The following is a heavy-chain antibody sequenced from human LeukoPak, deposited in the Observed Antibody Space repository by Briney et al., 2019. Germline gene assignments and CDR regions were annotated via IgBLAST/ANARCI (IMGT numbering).Heavy chain of an antibody. CDR1: GFTFSTYS. CDR3: AGVGIVVVPAAMTGRGYFNF. J-gene: IGHJ4*02. D-gene: IGHD2-2*01. Sequence: PGGSLRLSCAASGFTFSTYSMNWVRQAPGKGLEWVSYISSSSSTIYYADSVKGRFTISRDNAKNSLYLQMNSLRAEDTAVYYCAGVGIVVVPAAMTGRGYFNFWGQGTLVTVSS. CDR2: ISSSSSTI. V-gene: IGHV3-48*01.